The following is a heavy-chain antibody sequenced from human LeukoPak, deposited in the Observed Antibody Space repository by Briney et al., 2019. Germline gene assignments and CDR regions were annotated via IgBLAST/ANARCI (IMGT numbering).Heavy chain of an antibody. CDR3: AARGYSYGYSDAFDI. V-gene: IGHV4-61*02. D-gene: IGHD5-18*01. J-gene: IGHJ3*02. Sequence: SQTLSLTCTVSGGSISSGSYYCSWIRQPAWKGLERIGRIYTSGSTNYNPSLKSRVTISVDTSKNQFSLKLSSVTAADTAVYYCAARGYSYGYSDAFDIWGQGTMVTVSS. CDR1: GGSISSGSYY. CDR2: IYTSGST.